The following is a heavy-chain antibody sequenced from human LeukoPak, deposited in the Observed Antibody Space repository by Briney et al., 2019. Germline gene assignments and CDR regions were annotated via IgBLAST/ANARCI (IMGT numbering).Heavy chain of an antibody. J-gene: IGHJ3*02. CDR3: ARTGATIAAGHGNGAIDI. V-gene: IGHV5-51*01. Sequence: GESLKISCKGSGYSFTSYWIGWVRQMPGKGLEWMGIIYPGDSDTRYSPSFQGQVTISADKSISTAYLQWSSLKASDTAMYYCARTGATIAAGHGNGAIDIWSQGTMVTVSS. CDR1: GYSFTSYW. CDR2: IYPGDSDT. D-gene: IGHD6-6*01.